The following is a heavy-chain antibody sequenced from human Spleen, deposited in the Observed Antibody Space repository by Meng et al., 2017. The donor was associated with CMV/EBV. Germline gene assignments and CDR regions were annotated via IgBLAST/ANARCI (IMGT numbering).Heavy chain of an antibody. V-gene: IGHV3-74*01. CDR2: INSDGSAT. CDR1: GFTFSSYW. CDR3: ARALYYYDSSGYYYDY. D-gene: IGHD3-22*01. J-gene: IGHJ4*02. Sequence: GGSLRLSCAASGFTFSSYWMHWVRQAPGKGLVWVSHINSDGSATSYADSVKGRFTISRDNAKNTLYLQINSLRAEDTAVYYCARALYYYDSSGYYYDYWGQGTLVTVSS.